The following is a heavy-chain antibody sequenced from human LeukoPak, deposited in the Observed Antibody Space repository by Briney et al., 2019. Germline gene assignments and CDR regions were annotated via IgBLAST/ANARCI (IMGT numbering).Heavy chain of an antibody. D-gene: IGHD5-18*01. Sequence: PSETLSLTCTVSGGSISSGSYYWSWIRQPAGKGLEWIGRIYISGSTNYNPSLKSRVTISVDTSKNQFSLKLSSVTAADTAVYYCARATAQYYHYYGMDVWGQGTTVTVSS. CDR2: IYISGST. J-gene: IGHJ6*02. CDR1: GGSISSGSYY. CDR3: ARATAQYYHYYGMDV. V-gene: IGHV4-61*02.